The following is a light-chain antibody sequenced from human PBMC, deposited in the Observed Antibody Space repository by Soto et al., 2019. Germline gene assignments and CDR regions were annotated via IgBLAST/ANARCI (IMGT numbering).Light chain of an antibody. Sequence: QSVLTQPPSASGTPGQRVTISCSGSISNIGTNYVYWYQQLPGTAPKLLIFRHDQRPSGVPDRFSGSKSGTSASLAISGLRSEDEAEYYCASRDDSLSGPVFGGGTQLTVL. CDR2: RHD. V-gene: IGLV1-47*01. J-gene: IGLJ7*01. CDR3: ASRDDSLSGPV. CDR1: ISNIGTNY.